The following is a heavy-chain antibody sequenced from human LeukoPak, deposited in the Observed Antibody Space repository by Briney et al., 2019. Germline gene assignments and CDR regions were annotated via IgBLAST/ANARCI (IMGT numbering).Heavy chain of an antibody. CDR2: IIPIFGTA. CDR3: AREGSGYVLSVDTAMDWFDP. D-gene: IGHD5-18*01. CDR1: GYTFTSYG. J-gene: IGHJ5*02. Sequence: GASVKVSCKASGYTFTSYGISWVRQAPGQGLEWMGGIIPIFGTANYAQKFQGRVTITADESTSTAYMELSSLRSEDTAVYYCAREGSGYVLSVDTAMDWFDPWGQGTLVTVSS. V-gene: IGHV1-69*13.